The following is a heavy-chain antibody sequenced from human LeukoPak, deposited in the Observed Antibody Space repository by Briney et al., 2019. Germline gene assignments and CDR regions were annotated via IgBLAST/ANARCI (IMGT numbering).Heavy chain of an antibody. V-gene: IGHV3-48*01. CDR3: ARETILAVACDF. J-gene: IGHJ4*02. Sequence: PGRSLRLSCAASGFTFNRNNMSWVRQAPGEGMEWVSYISRTSITMYYADTLKGIFIISRDNAKNSQYMQMNSLRADDTAGYYCARETILAVACDFWGQGTLVTASS. CDR2: ISRTSITM. CDR1: GFTFNRNN. D-gene: IGHD6-19*01.